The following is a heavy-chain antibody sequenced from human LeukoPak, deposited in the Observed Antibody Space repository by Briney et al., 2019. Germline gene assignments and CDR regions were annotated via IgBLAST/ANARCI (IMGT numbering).Heavy chain of an antibody. Sequence: GGSLRLSCAASGFTFSSYWMSWVRQAPGKGLEWVANMNQDGSEKYYVDSVKGRFTISRDNAKNSLYLQMNSLRAEDTAVYYCARGLLGCSSTSCFGPWGQGTLVTVSS. J-gene: IGHJ4*02. CDR1: GFTFSSYW. CDR2: MNQDGSEK. V-gene: IGHV3-7*01. D-gene: IGHD2-2*01. CDR3: ARGLLGCSSTSCFGP.